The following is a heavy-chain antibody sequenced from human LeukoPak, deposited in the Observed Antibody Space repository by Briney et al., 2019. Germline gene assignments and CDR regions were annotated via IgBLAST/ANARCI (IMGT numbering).Heavy chain of an antibody. CDR3: ARDSDQAGQILVNNYFDY. CDR1: GYTFNTYG. Sequence: GASVKVSCKASGYTFNTYGITWVRQAPGQGLEWMGWISGYNGKTKYAQKLQDRVTMTRDTSTSTVYMELSSLRSEDTAVYYCARDSDQAGQILVNNYFDYWGQGTLVTVSS. D-gene: IGHD6-6*01. V-gene: IGHV1-18*01. J-gene: IGHJ4*02. CDR2: ISGYNGKT.